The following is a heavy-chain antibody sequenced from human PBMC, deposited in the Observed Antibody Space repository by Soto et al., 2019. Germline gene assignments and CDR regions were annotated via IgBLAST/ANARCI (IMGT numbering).Heavy chain of an antibody. D-gene: IGHD2-2*01. J-gene: IGHJ6*02. CDR2: ISSSSSYI. CDR1: GFTFSSYS. CDR3: ASFPKPTGYCSSTSCETYYYGMDV. Sequence: EVQLVESGGGLVKPGGSLRLSCAASGFTFSSYSMNWVRQAPGKGLEWVSSISSSSSYIYYADSVKGRFTISRDNAKNSLYLQMNSLRAEDTAVYYCASFPKPTGYCSSTSCETYYYGMDVWGQGTTVTVSS. V-gene: IGHV3-21*01.